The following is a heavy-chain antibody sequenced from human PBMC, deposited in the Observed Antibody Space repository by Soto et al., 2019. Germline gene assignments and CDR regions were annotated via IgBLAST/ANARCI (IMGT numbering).Heavy chain of an antibody. V-gene: IGHV3-15*07. Sequence: GGSLRLSCAASGLTFSNAWMNWVRQAPGKGLEWVGHIKGKADGGTTDYAAPVRGRFTISRDDSKNILYLQINSLKTEDTAVYYCTTDIWPSRQSDYWGQGTLVTVSS. D-gene: IGHD3-16*01. CDR1: GLTFSNAW. CDR3: TTDIWPSRQSDY. CDR2: IKGKADGGTT. J-gene: IGHJ4*02.